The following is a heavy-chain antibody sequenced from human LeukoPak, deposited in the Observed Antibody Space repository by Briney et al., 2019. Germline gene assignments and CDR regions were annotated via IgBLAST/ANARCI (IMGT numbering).Heavy chain of an antibody. V-gene: IGHV4-34*01. CDR3: ARGLGYSYGLFDY. CDR2: INHSGST. CDR1: GGSFSGYY. Sequence: SETLSLTCAVYGGSFSGYYWSWIRQPPGKGLEWIGEINHSGSTNYNPSLKSRVTISVDTSKNQFSLKLSSVTAADTAVYYCARGLGYSYGLFDYWGQGTLVTVSS. J-gene: IGHJ4*02. D-gene: IGHD5-18*01.